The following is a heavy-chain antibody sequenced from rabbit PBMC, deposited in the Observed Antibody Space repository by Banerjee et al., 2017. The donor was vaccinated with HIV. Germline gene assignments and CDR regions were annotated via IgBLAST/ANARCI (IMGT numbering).Heavy chain of an antibody. J-gene: IGHJ4*01. V-gene: IGHV1S47*01. D-gene: IGHD6-1*01. Sequence: QEQLVESGGGLVQPGGSLKLSRKASGFDFSSYGVSWVRQAPGKGLEWIGYIDPVFGSTYYASWVNGRFTISSHNAQNTLYLQLNSLTAADTATYFCVRAEYAGYAGYGYAFNLWGPGTLVTVS. CDR1: GFDFSSYG. CDR3: VRAEYAGYAGYGYAFNL. CDR2: IDPVFGST.